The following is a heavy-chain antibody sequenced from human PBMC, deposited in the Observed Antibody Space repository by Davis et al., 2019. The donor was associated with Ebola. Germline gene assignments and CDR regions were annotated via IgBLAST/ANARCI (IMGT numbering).Heavy chain of an antibody. CDR1: GYTFTSYY. D-gene: IGHD2-2*01. CDR2: INPSGGST. Sequence: ASVKVSCKASGYTFTSYYMHWVRQAPGQGLEWMGIINPSGGSTSYAQKFQGRVTMTRDTSTSTVYMELSSLRSEDTAVYYCARDIVVVPALRYMDVWGKGTTVTVSS. V-gene: IGHV1-46*01. CDR3: ARDIVVVPALRYMDV. J-gene: IGHJ6*03.